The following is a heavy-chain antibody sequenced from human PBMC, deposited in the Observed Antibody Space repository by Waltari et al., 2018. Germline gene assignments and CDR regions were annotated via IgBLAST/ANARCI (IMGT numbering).Heavy chain of an antibody. CDR3: ATADSSGYQFDL. D-gene: IGHD3-22*01. CDR2: IIPILGIA. Sequence: QVQLVQSGAEVKKPGSSVKVSCKASGGTFSSYTISWVRQAPGQGLEWMGRIIPILGIANYAQKFQGRVTITADKSTSTAYMELSSLRSEDTAVYYCATADSSGYQFDLWGRGTLVTVSS. V-gene: IGHV1-69*02. CDR1: GGTFSSYT. J-gene: IGHJ2*01.